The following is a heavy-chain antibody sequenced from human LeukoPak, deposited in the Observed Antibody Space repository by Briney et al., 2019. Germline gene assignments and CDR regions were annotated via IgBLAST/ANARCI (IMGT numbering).Heavy chain of an antibody. V-gene: IGHV3-11*01. J-gene: IGHJ4*02. D-gene: IGHD2-21*02. CDR3: ARALVTANLYYFDY. CDR1: GFTFCDYY. Sequence: GGSLRLSCAASGFTFCDYYMSWVRQAPGKGLEWVSYISSSGSTIYYADSVKGRFTISRDNAKNSLYLQMNSLRAEDTAVYYCARALVTANLYYFDYWGQGTLVTVSS. CDR2: ISSSGSTI.